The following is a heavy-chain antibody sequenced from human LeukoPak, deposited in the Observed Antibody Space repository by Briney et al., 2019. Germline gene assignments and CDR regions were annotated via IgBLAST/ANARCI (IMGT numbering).Heavy chain of an antibody. CDR1: GFTVSSYD. V-gene: IGHV3-23*01. Sequence: GGSLRLSCAASGFTVSSYDMSWVRQAPGKGLEWVSGISGGGGSTYYADSVRGRFTISRDNSKNTLYLQMNSLRAEDTAVYYCAKLREDYGSGSYRYYFDYWGQGTLVTVSS. CDR2: ISGGGGST. CDR3: AKLREDYGSGSYRYYFDY. J-gene: IGHJ4*02. D-gene: IGHD3-10*01.